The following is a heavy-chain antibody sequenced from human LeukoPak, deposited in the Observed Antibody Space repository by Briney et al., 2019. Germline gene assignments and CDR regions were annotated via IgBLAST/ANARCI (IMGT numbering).Heavy chain of an antibody. V-gene: IGHV1-2*06. Sequence: ASVKVSCKASGYTFTGYYMHWVRQAPGQGLEWMGRINPNSGGTNYAQKFQGRVTMTRDTSISTAYMELSRLRSDDTAVYYCARALDYYGSGSYTDCWGQGTLVTVSS. CDR1: GYTFTGYY. D-gene: IGHD3-10*01. CDR3: ARALDYYGSGSYTDC. J-gene: IGHJ4*02. CDR2: INPNSGGT.